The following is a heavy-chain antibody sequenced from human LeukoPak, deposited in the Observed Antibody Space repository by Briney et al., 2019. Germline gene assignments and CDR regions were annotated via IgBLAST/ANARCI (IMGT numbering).Heavy chain of an antibody. V-gene: IGHV4-59*01. CDR1: GCSISSYY. Sequence: SETLSLTCTVSGCSISSYYWSWIRQPPGKGLEWIGYIYYSGSTNYNPSLKSRVTISVDTSKNQFSLKLSSVTAADTAVYYCARGAANPLNYYYYMDVWGKGTTVTVSS. D-gene: IGHD4/OR15-4a*01. CDR2: IYYSGST. CDR3: ARGAANPLNYYYYMDV. J-gene: IGHJ6*03.